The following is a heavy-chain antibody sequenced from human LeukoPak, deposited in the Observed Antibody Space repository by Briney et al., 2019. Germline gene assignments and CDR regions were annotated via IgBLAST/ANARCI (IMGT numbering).Heavy chain of an antibody. Sequence: QPGRSLRLSCAASGFTLSTYGMHWVRQAPGKGLEWVAFIRYDGSNKYYADSVKGRFTISRDNSKNTLYLQMNSLRAEDTAVYYCAKELVGATKGADYWGQGTLVTVSS. D-gene: IGHD1-26*01. CDR3: AKELVGATKGADY. CDR2: IRYDGSNK. CDR1: GFTLSTYG. V-gene: IGHV3-30*02. J-gene: IGHJ4*02.